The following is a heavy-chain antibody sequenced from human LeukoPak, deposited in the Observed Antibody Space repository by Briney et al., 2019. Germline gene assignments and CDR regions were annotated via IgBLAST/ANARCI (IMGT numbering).Heavy chain of an antibody. D-gene: IGHD3-22*01. J-gene: IGHJ5*02. Sequence: PAETLSLTCAVYGGSFSGYYWSWIRQPPGKGLEWIGEINHSGSTNYNPSLKSRVTISVATSKNQFSLKLSSVTAADTAVYYCARRGRYYDSTGYYYRGLWFDPWGQGTLVTVSS. CDR2: INHSGST. CDR1: GGSFSGYY. CDR3: ARRGRYYDSTGYYYRGLWFDP. V-gene: IGHV4-34*01.